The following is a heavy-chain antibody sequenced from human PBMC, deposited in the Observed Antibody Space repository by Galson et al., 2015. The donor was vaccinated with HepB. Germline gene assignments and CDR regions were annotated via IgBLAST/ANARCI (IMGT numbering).Heavy chain of an antibody. D-gene: IGHD6-19*01. J-gene: IGHJ4*02. CDR2: INHSGST. CDR3: ARGRRRAVAGTGY. CDR1: GGSFSGYY. Sequence: LSLTCAVYGGSFSGYYWSWIRQPPGKGLEWIGEINHSGSTNYNPSLKSRVTISVDTSKNQFSLKLSSVTAADTAVYYCARGRRRAVAGTGYWGQGTLVTVSS. V-gene: IGHV4-34*01.